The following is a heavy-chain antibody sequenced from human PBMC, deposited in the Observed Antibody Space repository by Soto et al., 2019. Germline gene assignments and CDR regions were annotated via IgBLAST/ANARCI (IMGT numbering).Heavy chain of an antibody. CDR3: ARFYSSPLLDP. V-gene: IGHV4-59*01. CDR1: GGSISSYY. CDR2: IYYSGST. Sequence: SETLSLTCTVSGGSISSYYWSWIRQPPGKGLEWIGYIYYSGSTNYNPSLKSRVTISVDTSKNQFSLKLSSVTAADTAVYYCARFYSSPLLDPCGQGTLVTVSS. J-gene: IGHJ5*02. D-gene: IGHD6-13*01.